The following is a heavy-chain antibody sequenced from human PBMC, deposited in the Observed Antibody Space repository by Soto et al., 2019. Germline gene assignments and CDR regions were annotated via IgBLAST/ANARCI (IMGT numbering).Heavy chain of an antibody. CDR3: AGQHSPSPDYYGLDV. V-gene: IGHV6-1*01. CDR2: TYYRSKWHN. J-gene: IGHJ6*02. Sequence: PSQTLSLTCVISGDSVSSNTAAWNWIRQSPSRGLEWLGRTYYRSKWHNDYEVSVKSRISVNPDTSKNQFSLQLNSVTPEDTAVYYCAGQHSPSPDYYGLDVGGQGTTVPVPS. CDR1: GDSVSSNTAA. D-gene: IGHD4-4*01.